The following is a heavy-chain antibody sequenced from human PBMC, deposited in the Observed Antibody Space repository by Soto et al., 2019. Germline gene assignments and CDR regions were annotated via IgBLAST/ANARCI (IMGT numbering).Heavy chain of an antibody. V-gene: IGHV1-18*04. CDR1: GYTFTSYG. CDR3: ASSGEQNYYDSSGYYYSDY. J-gene: IGHJ4*02. Sequence: QVQLVQSGAEVKKPGASVKVSCKASGYTFTSYGISWVRQAPGQGLEWMGWISAYNGNTNYAQKLQGRVTMTTDTSTSTAYMELRSLRSDDTAVYYCASSGEQNYYDSSGYYYSDYWGQGTLVTVSS. CDR2: ISAYNGNT. D-gene: IGHD3-22*01.